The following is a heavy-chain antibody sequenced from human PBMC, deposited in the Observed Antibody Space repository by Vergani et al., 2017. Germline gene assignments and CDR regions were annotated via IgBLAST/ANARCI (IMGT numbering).Heavy chain of an antibody. D-gene: IGHD2-15*01. V-gene: IGHV4-39*07. CDR3: ARGPYCSGGSCYPTYGMDV. Sequence: QVQLQESGPGLVKPSQTLSLTCTVSGGPISSGDYYWGWIRQPPGKGLEWIGRIYYSGSTYYNPSLKSRVTITVDTSKNQFSLKLSSVTAADTAVYYCARGPYCSGGSCYPTYGMDVWGQGTTVTVSS. CDR1: GGPISSGDYY. CDR2: IYYSGST. J-gene: IGHJ6*02.